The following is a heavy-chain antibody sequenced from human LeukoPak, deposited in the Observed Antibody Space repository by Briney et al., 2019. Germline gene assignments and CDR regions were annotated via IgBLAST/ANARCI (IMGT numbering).Heavy chain of an antibody. CDR2: IHISGST. J-gene: IGHJ4*02. CDR3: ARGVVIAPQTFDY. D-gene: IGHD2-21*01. V-gene: IGHV4-61*09. CDR1: GGSISSGSYC. Sequence: SQTLSLTCTVSGGSISSGSYCWSWIRQPAGKGLEWIGHIHISGSTNYNPSLKSRVTISVDTSKNQFSLKLSSVTAADTAVYYCARGVVIAPQTFDYWGQGTLVTVSS.